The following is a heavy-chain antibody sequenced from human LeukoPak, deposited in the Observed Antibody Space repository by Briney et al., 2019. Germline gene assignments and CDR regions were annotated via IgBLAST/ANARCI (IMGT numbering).Heavy chain of an antibody. J-gene: IGHJ3*02. Sequence: ASVTVSCKASGYTFTGYYMHWVRQAPGQGLEWMGWINPNSGGTNYAQKFQGRVTMTRDTSISTAYMELSGLRSDDTAVYYCARVDTWIQLWLGAFDIWGQGTMVTVSS. CDR2: INPNSGGT. V-gene: IGHV1-2*02. CDR1: GYTFTGYY. CDR3: ARVDTWIQLWLGAFDI. D-gene: IGHD5-18*01.